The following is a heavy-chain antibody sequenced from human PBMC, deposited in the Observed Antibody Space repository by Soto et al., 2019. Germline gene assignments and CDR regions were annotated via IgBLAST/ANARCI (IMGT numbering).Heavy chain of an antibody. Sequence: ASVKVSCKVSGYTLTELSMHWVRQAPGKGLEWMGGFDPEDGETIYAQKFQGRVTMTEDTSTDTAYMELSSLRSEDTAVYYCATDCSSTSCYGGSAFDYGGQGTLVTVSS. CDR3: ATDCSSTSCYGGSAFDY. J-gene: IGHJ4*02. V-gene: IGHV1-24*01. D-gene: IGHD2-2*01. CDR1: GYTLTELS. CDR2: FDPEDGET.